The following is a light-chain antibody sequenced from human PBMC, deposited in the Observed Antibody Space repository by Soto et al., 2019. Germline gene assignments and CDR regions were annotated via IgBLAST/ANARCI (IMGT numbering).Light chain of an antibody. V-gene: IGLV2-14*03. CDR3: SSYSSDSTLVL. CDR2: DVT. Sequence: QSALTQPASVSASPGQSITIPCTGTSSDIGGYNYVSWYQQYPGKAPKLMIFDVTNRPSGVSNRFSGSKSGNTASLTISGLQAEDEAIYYCSSYSSDSTLVLFGGGTKLTVL. J-gene: IGLJ2*01. CDR1: SSDIGGYNY.